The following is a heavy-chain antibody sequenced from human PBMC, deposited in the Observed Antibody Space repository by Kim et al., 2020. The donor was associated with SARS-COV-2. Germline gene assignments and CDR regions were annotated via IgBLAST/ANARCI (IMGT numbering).Heavy chain of an antibody. CDR3: ARPKMATIGGYFDY. Sequence: NPSPKSRVTISVETSKNQFSLKLSSVTAADTAVYYCARPKMATIGGYFDYWGQGTLVTVSS. D-gene: IGHD5-12*01. V-gene: IGHV4-39*01. J-gene: IGHJ4*02.